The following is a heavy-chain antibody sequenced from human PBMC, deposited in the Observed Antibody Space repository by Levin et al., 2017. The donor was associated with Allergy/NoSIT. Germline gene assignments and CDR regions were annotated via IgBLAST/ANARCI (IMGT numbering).Heavy chain of an antibody. CDR2: IVGSGVNT. CDR1: GFSFSSYA. Sequence: GGSLRLSCAASGFSFSSYAMAWVRQAPGKGLEWVSSIVGSGVNTYYADSVKGRFTISRDNSKNTLYVQMNSLRAEDTAVYFCAKGLADDKIDWFDPWGQGTLVTVSS. CDR3: AKGLADDKIDWFDP. V-gene: IGHV3-23*01. D-gene: IGHD3/OR15-3a*01. J-gene: IGHJ5*02.